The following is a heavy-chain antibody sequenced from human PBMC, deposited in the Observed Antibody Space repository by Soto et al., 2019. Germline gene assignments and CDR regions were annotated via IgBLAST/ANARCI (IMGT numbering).Heavy chain of an antibody. Sequence: ASVKVSCKASGYTFTGYYMHWERQAPGQGLEWMGWINPNSGGTNYAQKFQGRVTMTRDTSISTAYMELSRLRSDDTAVYYCARERRSSTSSLYGMDVWGQGTTVTVSS. D-gene: IGHD2-2*01. J-gene: IGHJ6*02. CDR2: INPNSGGT. CDR1: GYTFTGYY. V-gene: IGHV1-2*02. CDR3: ARERRSSTSSLYGMDV.